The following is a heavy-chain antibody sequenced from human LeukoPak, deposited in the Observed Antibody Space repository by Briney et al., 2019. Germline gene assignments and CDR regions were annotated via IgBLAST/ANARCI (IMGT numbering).Heavy chain of an antibody. CDR1: GYSFTNYW. CDR2: MYREDSDT. Sequence: GESLEISCKGSGYSFTNYWIAWVRQMPGKGLEWMGIMYREDSDTRYSPSFQGQVTISADRSISTAYLQWSSLKASDTAIYYCARRGAGHDAFDIWGQGTMVTVSS. CDR3: ARRGAGHDAFDI. J-gene: IGHJ3*02. D-gene: IGHD4/OR15-4a*01. V-gene: IGHV5-51*01.